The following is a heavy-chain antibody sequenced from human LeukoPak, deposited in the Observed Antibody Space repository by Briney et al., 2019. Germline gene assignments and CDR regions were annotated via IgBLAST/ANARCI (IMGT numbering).Heavy chain of an antibody. CDR1: GGSISSYY. V-gene: IGHV4-4*07. J-gene: IGHJ4*02. CDR2: IYTSGST. CDR3: ARDGSYGSGSYSYFDY. Sequence: PSETLSLTCTVSGGSISSYYWSWIRQPAGKGLEWIGRIYTSGSTNYNPSLKSRVTMSVDTSKNQFSLKLSSVTAADTAVYYCARDGSYGSGSYSYFDYWGQGTLVTVSS. D-gene: IGHD3-10*01.